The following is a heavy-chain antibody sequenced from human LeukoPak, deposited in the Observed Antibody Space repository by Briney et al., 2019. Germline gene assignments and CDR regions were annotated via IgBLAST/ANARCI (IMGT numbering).Heavy chain of an antibody. CDR2: IFTSGSS. D-gene: IGHD4/OR15-4a*01. Sequence: PSETLSLTCTVSGGSITSDYWRWIRQPAGKGLEWIGRIFTSGSSSYNPSLKSRVTMSLDTSKNQFSLTLSSVTAADTAVYFCSRGGANDLWGQGTLVTVSS. V-gene: IGHV4-4*07. J-gene: IGHJ5*02. CDR3: SRGGANDL. CDR1: GGSITSDY.